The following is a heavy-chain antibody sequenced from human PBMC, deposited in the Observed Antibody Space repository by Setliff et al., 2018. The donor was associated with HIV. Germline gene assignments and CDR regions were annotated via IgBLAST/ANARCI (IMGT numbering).Heavy chain of an antibody. V-gene: IGHV1-24*01. CDR1: GYTLSELS. CDR2: FDPEDGET. CDR3: ARDRSSTGDYNEEHLFEY. Sequence: GASVKVSCKVSGYTLSELSMHWVRQAPGKGLEWMGGFDPEDGETIYAQKFQGRVTMTEDTSTDTAYMELRSLRSEDTAVYYCARDRSSTGDYNEEHLFEYWGQGTLVTISS. D-gene: IGHD3-22*01. J-gene: IGHJ4*02.